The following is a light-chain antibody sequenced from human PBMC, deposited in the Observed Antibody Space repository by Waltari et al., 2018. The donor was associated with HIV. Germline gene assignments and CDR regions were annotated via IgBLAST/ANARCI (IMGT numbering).Light chain of an antibody. CDR2: LGA. CDR1: QSLLDSNGYNS. J-gene: IGKJ2*03. Sequence: DIVMTQPPLSLPVTPGEPASISCRSSQSLLDSNGYNSLDLYLQKPGQSPHLLIFLGANRAFGVPDRFSGSGSGTDFTLKISRVEAEDVGVYYCMQALQTPYSFGQGTKLEIK. CDR3: MQALQTPYS. V-gene: IGKV2-28*01.